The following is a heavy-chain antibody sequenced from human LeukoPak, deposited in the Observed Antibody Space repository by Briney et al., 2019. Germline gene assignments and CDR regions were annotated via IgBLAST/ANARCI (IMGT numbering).Heavy chain of an antibody. CDR3: ARDAGYSSGFDAFDI. CDR2: ISSSGSTI. CDR1: GFTFSDYY. Sequence: GGSLRLSCAASGFTFSDYYMSWIRQAPGKGLEWVSYISSSGSTIYYADSVKGRFTISRDYAKNSLYLQMNSLRAEDTAVYYCARDAGYSSGFDAFDIWGQGTMVTVSS. D-gene: IGHD6-19*01. V-gene: IGHV3-11*01. J-gene: IGHJ3*02.